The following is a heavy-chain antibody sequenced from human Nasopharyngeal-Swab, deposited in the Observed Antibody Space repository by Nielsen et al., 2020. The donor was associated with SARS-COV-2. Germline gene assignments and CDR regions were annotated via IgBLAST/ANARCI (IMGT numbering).Heavy chain of an antibody. CDR3: ARGGRGVYAILSPIDY. V-gene: IGHV4-34*01. J-gene: IGHJ4*02. D-gene: IGHD2-8*01. Sequence: SETLSLTCAVYGGSFSDYYWSWIRKPPGKGLEWIGEINHSGSTNYNPSLKSRVTISVDTSKNQFSLKLSSVTAADTAVYYCARGGRGVYAILSPIDYWGQGTLVTVSS. CDR1: GGSFSDYY. CDR2: INHSGST.